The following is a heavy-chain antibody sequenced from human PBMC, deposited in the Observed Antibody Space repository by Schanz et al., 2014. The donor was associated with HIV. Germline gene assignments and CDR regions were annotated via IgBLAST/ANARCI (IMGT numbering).Heavy chain of an antibody. CDR3: ARETVNYYYGLDV. J-gene: IGHJ6*02. V-gene: IGHV3-74*01. CDR1: GFTFDDYA. Sequence: EVQLVESGGGLVKPGGSRRISCAASGFTFDDYAMYWVRQAPGKGLVWVSRINNDGSSTSYADSVKGRFTISRDNAKNTLYLQMNSLRVEDTAVYYCARETVNYYYGLDVWGQGTTVTVSS. CDR2: INNDGSST. D-gene: IGHD4-4*01.